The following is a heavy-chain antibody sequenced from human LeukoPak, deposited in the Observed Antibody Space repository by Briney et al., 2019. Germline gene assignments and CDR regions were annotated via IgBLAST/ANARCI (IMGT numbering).Heavy chain of an antibody. V-gene: IGHV4-34*01. CDR2: INHSGST. CDR3: ARASISSSWSFGY. J-gene: IGHJ4*02. D-gene: IGHD6-13*01. CDR1: GFTFSSSA. Sequence: GSLRLSCAASGFTFSSSAMSWVRQPPGKGLEWIGEINHSGSTNYNPSLKSRVTISVDTSKNQFSLKLSSVTAADTAVYYCARASISSSWSFGYWGQGTLVTVSS.